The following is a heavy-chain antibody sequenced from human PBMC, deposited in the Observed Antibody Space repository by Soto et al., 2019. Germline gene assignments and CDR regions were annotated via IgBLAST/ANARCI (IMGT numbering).Heavy chain of an antibody. CDR3: ASWLVGAPFDS. D-gene: IGHD1-26*01. CDR1: GGSISSGGYY. Sequence: PSETLSLTCTVSGGSISSGGYYWSWIRQHPGKGLEWIGDIYYSGSTNSNPSLKSRVTISVDRSKNHFSLKLRSVTAAATGVYYCASWLVGAPFDSWGHGTLVTVSS. V-gene: IGHV4-31*03. CDR2: IYYSGST. J-gene: IGHJ4*01.